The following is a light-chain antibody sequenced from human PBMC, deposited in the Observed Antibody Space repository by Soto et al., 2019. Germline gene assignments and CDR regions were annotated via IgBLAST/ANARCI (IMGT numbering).Light chain of an antibody. CDR3: QQYGSSPPVT. Sequence: EIVLTQSPGTLSLSPXERATLSCRAIQSVSSSYLAWYQQKPGQAPRLLIYGASSRATGIPDRFSGSGSGTDFTLTISRLEPEDFAVYYCQQYGSSPPVTFGQGTKVDIK. J-gene: IGKJ1*01. CDR2: GAS. V-gene: IGKV3-20*01. CDR1: QSVSSSY.